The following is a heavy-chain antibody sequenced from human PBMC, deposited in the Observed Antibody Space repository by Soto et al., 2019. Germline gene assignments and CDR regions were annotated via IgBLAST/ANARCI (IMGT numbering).Heavy chain of an antibody. CDR1: GFSLSTSGVG. D-gene: IGHD6-19*01. J-gene: IGHJ4*02. CDR3: XXRRSSGWIFDY. CDR2: IYWDDDK. Sequence: SGPTLVNPTQTLTLTCTFSGFSLSTSGVGVGWIRQPPGKALEWLALIYWDDDKRYSPSLKSRLTITKDTSKNQVVLTMTNMXXXXXXXXXXXXRRSSGWIFDYWGKETLVTVPS. V-gene: IGHV2-5*02.